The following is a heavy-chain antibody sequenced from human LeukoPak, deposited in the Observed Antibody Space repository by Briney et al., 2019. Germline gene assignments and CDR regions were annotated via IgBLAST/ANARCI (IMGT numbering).Heavy chain of an antibody. Sequence: ASVKVSCKASGYTFTGYYMHWVRQAPGQGLEWMERINPNSGSTNYAQKFQGRVTMTRDTSISTAYMELSRLRSDDTAVYYCARVWLASAYGMDVWGQGTTVTVSS. CDR2: INPNSGST. J-gene: IGHJ6*02. D-gene: IGHD5-18*01. V-gene: IGHV1-2*06. CDR3: ARVWLASAYGMDV. CDR1: GYTFTGYY.